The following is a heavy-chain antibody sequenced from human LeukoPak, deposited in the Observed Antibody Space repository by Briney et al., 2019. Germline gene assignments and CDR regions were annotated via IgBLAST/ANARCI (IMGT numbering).Heavy chain of an antibody. V-gene: IGHV4-38-2*01. CDR2: VYHSGST. J-gene: IGHJ4*02. CDR1: DYSSSSGDY. Sequence: KPSETLSLTGAVSDYSSSSGDYWGWIRQPPGKGLEWIGSVYHSGSTHYSPSLKSRVTISVDTSKNQFSLKLSSVTAADTAVYYCARNDSSGYFDYWGQGTLVTVSS. D-gene: IGHD3-22*01. CDR3: ARNDSSGYFDY.